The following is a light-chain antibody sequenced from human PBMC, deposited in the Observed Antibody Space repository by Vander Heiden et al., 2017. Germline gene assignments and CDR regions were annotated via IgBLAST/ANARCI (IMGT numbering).Light chain of an antibody. Sequence: SYELTQPPSVSVSPGQTASITCSGDKLGDKYACWYQQKPGQSPVLVIYQDSKRPSGIPERFSGSNSGNTATLTISGTQAMDEADYYCQAWDSSSSFVFRGGTQLTV. CDR1: KLGDKY. CDR3: QAWDSSSSFV. J-gene: IGLJ2*01. CDR2: QDS. V-gene: IGLV3-1*01.